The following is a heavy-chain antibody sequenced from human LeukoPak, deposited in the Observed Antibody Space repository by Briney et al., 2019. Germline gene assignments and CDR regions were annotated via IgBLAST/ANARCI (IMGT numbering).Heavy chain of an antibody. CDR2: ISGSGGST. CDR3: ADTTVTLH. CDR1: GFTFSSYA. Sequence: GGSLRLSCAASGFTFSSYAMSWVRHGPGTGLEWVSAISGSGGSTYYADSVKGRFTISRDNSKNTLYLQMSSLRAEDTALYYCADTTVTLHWGQGTLVTVSS. J-gene: IGHJ4*02. V-gene: IGHV3-23*01. D-gene: IGHD4-17*01.